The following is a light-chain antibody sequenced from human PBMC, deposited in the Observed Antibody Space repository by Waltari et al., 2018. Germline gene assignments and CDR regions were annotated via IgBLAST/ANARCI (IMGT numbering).Light chain of an antibody. Sequence: DIVLTQSPGTLSLSPGERATLSCRANQSVFTNSLAWYQQKPGQAPRLLIFGASNRASGIPDRFSGSGSGTDFTLTIGRLEPEDFAMYYCQQYHDSPPTFGGGTNVEI. CDR3: QQYHDSPPT. J-gene: IGKJ4*01. CDR2: GAS. CDR1: QSVFTNS. V-gene: IGKV3-20*01.